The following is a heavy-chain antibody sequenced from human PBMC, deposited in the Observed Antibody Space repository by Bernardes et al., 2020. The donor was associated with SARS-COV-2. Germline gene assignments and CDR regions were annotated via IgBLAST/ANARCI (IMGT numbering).Heavy chain of an antibody. CDR3: AKAPAAGYHFDY. Sequence: GGSLRLSCAASGFTFTNSAMSWVRQAPGKGLEWVSDMSISGDTTHYADSVKGRFTISRDNSKNTLYLQMNSLRVEDTAVYYCAKAPAAGYHFDYWGQGTLVTVSS. J-gene: IGHJ4*02. D-gene: IGHD3-9*01. CDR1: GFTFTNSA. CDR2: MSISGDTT. V-gene: IGHV3-23*01.